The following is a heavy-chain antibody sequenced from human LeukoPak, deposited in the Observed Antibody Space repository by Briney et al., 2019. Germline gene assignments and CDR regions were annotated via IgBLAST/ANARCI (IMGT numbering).Heavy chain of an antibody. CDR3: AKYYYYDSQD. CDR2: ISGSGGST. V-gene: IGHV3-23*01. D-gene: IGHD3-22*01. Sequence: PGGSLRLSCAASGFTFSTYEMNWVRQAPGKGLEWVSAISGSGGSTYYADSVKGRFTISRDNSKNTLYLQMNSLRAEDTAVYYCAKYYYYDSQDWGQGTLVTVSS. CDR1: GFTFSTYE. J-gene: IGHJ4*02.